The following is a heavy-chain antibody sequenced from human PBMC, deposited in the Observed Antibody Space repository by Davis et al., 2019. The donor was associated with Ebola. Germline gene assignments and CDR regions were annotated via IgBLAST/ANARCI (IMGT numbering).Heavy chain of an antibody. D-gene: IGHD7-27*01. V-gene: IGHV3-7*03. J-gene: IGHJ4*02. CDR1: GFTFNMYW. CDR2: LNEDGSET. Sequence: GGSLRLSCAASGFTFNMYWMSWVRQAPGKGLEWVANLNEDGSETYYVGSVKGRFSISRDNAKNAFYLQMSSLRVEDTAVYYCTIGSNSEVLGITSVDYWGQGTLVTVSS. CDR3: TIGSNSEVLGITSVDY.